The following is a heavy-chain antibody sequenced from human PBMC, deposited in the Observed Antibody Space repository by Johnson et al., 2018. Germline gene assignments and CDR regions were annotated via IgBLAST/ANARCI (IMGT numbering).Heavy chain of an antibody. CDR3: TRETLRNAFDI. CDR1: GLPFSTYD. V-gene: IGHV3-13*01. J-gene: IGHJ3*02. D-gene: IGHD3-16*01. Sequence: VQLVESGGGLVQPGGSXRLSCAASGLPFSTYDMHWVRHATGKGLEWVSAIGTTGDTYYAGSVKGRFSISRANAMNSLYLQMNSLRAGDTAVYYFTRETLRNAFDIWGQGTMGTVSS. CDR2: IGTTGDT.